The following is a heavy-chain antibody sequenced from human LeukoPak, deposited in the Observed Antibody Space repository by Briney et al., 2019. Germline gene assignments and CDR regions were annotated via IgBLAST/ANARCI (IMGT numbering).Heavy chain of an antibody. J-gene: IGHJ4*02. CDR2: IYYSGST. CDR3: ARGVYGDPIDY. V-gene: IGHV4-59*08. CDR1: GGSISSYY. D-gene: IGHD4-17*01. Sequence: SETLSLTCTVSGGSISSYYWSWIRQPPGKGLEWIGYIYYSGSTNYNPSLKSRVTISVDTSKNQFSLKLSSVTAADTAVYYCARGVYGDPIDYWDQGSLVTVSS.